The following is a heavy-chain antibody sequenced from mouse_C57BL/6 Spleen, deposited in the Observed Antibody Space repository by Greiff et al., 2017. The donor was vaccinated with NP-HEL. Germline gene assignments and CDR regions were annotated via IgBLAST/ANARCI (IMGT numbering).Heavy chain of an antibody. D-gene: IGHD4-1*01. J-gene: IGHJ2*01. CDR1: GFTFSDYG. V-gene: IGHV5-17*01. Sequence: DVHLVESGGGLVKPGGSLKLSCAASGFTFSDYGMHWVRQAPEKGLEWVAYISSGSSTIYYADTVKGRFTISRDNAKNTLFLQMTSLRSEDTAMYYCARSANWVIDYWGQGTTLTVSS. CDR2: ISSGSSTI. CDR3: ARSANWVIDY.